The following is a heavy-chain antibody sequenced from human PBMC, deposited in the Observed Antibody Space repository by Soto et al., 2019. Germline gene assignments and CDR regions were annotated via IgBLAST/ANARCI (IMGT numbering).Heavy chain of an antibody. J-gene: IGHJ4*02. CDR3: ARWSYLDY. Sequence: GGSLRLACAASGVSFGSYALSWVRQAPGKGLEWVSTISGSDGKTFYADSVKGRFSISRDTSQSTLYLQMNSLRADDTAMYYCARWSYLDYWGQGTRVTVSS. D-gene: IGHD3-3*01. V-gene: IGHV3-23*01. CDR1: GVSFGSYA. CDR2: ISGSDGKT.